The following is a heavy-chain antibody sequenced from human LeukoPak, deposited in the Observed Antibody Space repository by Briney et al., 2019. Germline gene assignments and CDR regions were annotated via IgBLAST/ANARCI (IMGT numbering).Heavy chain of an antibody. CDR1: GGSISSYY. Sequence: PSETLSLTCTVSGGSISSYYWSWIRQPPGKGLEWIGYIYYSGSTNYNPSLKSRVTISVDTSKNQFSLKLSSVTAADTAVYYCARAQYSGSYRFDYWGQGTLVTVSS. J-gene: IGHJ4*02. CDR3: ARAQYSGSYRFDY. CDR2: IYYSGST. D-gene: IGHD1-26*01. V-gene: IGHV4-59*01.